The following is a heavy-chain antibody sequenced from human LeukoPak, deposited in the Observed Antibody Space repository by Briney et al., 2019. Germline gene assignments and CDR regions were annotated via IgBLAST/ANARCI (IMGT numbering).Heavy chain of an antibody. CDR1: GFSLSTSGVG. CDR3: ALHSEVGVVNDY. CDR2: SYWDDEK. D-gene: IGHD3-3*01. Sequence: ESGXTLVNPTQPLTLTCTFSGFSLSTSGVGGGWIRQPPEKALEWLALSYWDDEKRYSPSLKSRLTITKDTSKNQVVLTMTNMDPVDTATYYCALHSEVGVVNDYWGQGTLVTVSS. J-gene: IGHJ4*02. V-gene: IGHV2-5*02.